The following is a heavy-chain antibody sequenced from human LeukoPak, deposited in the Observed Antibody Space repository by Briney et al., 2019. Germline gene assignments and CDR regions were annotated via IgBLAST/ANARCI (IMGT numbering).Heavy chain of an antibody. CDR2: IYYSGST. V-gene: IGHV4-31*03. D-gene: IGHD6-13*01. J-gene: IGHJ4*02. CDR3: ARVSAAGTLVDY. Sequence: SETLSLTCTVSGGSISGGVYYWSWIRQHPGKGLEWIGYIYYSGSTYYNPSLKSRVTISVDTSKNQFSLKLSSVTAADTAVYYCARVSAAGTLVDYWGQGTLVTVSS. CDR1: GGSISGGVYY.